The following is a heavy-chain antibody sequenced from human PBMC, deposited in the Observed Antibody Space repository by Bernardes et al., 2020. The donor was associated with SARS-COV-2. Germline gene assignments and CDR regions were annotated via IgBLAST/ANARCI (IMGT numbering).Heavy chain of an antibody. V-gene: IGHV3-33*01. CDR1: GFTFSSYG. D-gene: IGHD2-15*01. CDR2: IWYDGSNK. CDR3: ARDTGYCSGGSCYSADFFDY. Sequence: GGSLRLSCAASGFTFSSYGMHWVRQAPGKGLEWVAVIWYDGSNKYYADSVKGRFTISRDNSKNTLYLQMNSLRAEDTAVYYCARDTGYCSGGSCYSADFFDYWGQGTLVTVSS. J-gene: IGHJ4*02.